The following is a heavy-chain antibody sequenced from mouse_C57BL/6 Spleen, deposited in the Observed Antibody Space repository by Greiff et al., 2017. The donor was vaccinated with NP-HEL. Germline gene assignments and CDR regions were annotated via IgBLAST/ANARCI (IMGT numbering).Heavy chain of an antibody. V-gene: IGHV5-6*02. CDR2: ISSGGSYT. D-gene: IGHD1-1*01. J-gene: IGHJ4*01. CDR3: ARHLYYYGSSQNYYAMDY. Sequence: KLMESGGDLVHPFFSLPPSFSSSFFPFLISFISFFLHTPYNSLEWVATISSGGSYTYYPDSVKGRFTISRDNAKNTLYLQMSSLKYEDTAMYYCARHLYYYGSSQNYYAMDYWGQGTSVTVSS. CDR1: FFPFLISF.